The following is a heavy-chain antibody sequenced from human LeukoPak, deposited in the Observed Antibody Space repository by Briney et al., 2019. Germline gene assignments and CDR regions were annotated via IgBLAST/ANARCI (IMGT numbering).Heavy chain of an antibody. D-gene: IGHD4-17*01. CDR2: ISYDGSNK. CDR1: GFTVSSNY. V-gene: IGHV3-30*18. Sequence: GGSLRLSCAASGFTVSSNYMSWVRQAPGKGLEWVAVISYDGSNKYYADSVKGRFTISRDNSKNTLYLQMNSLRAEDTAVYYCAKSGGGDYHFDYWGQGTLVTVSS. J-gene: IGHJ4*02. CDR3: AKSGGGDYHFDY.